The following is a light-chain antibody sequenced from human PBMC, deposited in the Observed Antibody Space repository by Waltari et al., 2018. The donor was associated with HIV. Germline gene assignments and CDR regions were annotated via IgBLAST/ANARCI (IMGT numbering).Light chain of an antibody. CDR3: QQYNNYSPLT. J-gene: IGKJ4*01. CDR1: QTISSW. Sequence: DIQMTQSPSTPSASVGDRVTIPCRASQTISSWLAWYQQKPGKAPKLLIYKASSLESGVPSRFSGSGSGTEFTLTISSLQPDDFATYYCQQYNNYSPLTFGGGTKVEIK. V-gene: IGKV1-5*03. CDR2: KAS.